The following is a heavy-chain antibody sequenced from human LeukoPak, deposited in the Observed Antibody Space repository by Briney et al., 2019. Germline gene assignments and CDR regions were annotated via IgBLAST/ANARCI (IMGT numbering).Heavy chain of an antibody. CDR3: ARDFMVREPMDV. D-gene: IGHD3-10*01. Sequence: RAPVKVSCKASGYTFTGYYMHWVRQAPGQGLEWMGWIKPSSGGTNYAQNFQGRVTMTRDTSINTAYMELSRLRSDDTAVYYCARDFMVREPMDVWGKGTTVTVSS. V-gene: IGHV1-2*02. CDR2: IKPSSGGT. J-gene: IGHJ6*03. CDR1: GYTFTGYY.